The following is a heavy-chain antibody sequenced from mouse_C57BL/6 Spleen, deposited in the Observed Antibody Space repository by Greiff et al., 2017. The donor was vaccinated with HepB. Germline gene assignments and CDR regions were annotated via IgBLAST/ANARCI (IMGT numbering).Heavy chain of an antibody. J-gene: IGHJ4*01. V-gene: IGHV2-4*01. CDR2: IWSGGST. Sequence: VHLVESGPGLVQPSQSLSITCTVSGFSLTSYGVHWVRQPPGKGLEWLGVIWSGGSTDYNAAFISRLSISKDNSKSQVFFKMNSLQADDTAIYYCAKKGKPYAMDYWGQGTSVTVSS. CDR1: GFSLTSYG. CDR3: AKKGKPYAMDY.